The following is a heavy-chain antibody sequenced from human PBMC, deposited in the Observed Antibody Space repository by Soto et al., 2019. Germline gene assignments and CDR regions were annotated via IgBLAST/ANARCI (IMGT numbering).Heavy chain of an antibody. Sequence: SETLSLTCTVSGGSISSPNFYWSWIRQHPGKGLEWIGHIYYNGTTYYNPTLKSRVSISVDTSKNQFSLKLSSVTAADTAVYYCASGGYYFYYWGQETLLPISS. J-gene: IGHJ4*02. CDR3: ASGGYYFYY. V-gene: IGHV4-30-4*08. CDR2: IYYNGTT. CDR1: GGSISSPNFY. D-gene: IGHD3-3*01.